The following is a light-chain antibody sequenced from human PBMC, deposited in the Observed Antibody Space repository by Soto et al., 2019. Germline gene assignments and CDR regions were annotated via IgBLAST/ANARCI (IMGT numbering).Light chain of an antibody. CDR3: STSTSRSTLFL. CDR2: EVS. V-gene: IGLV2-14*01. Sequence: QSVLTQPASVSGSPGQSITISCTGTSSDVGGYNYVSWYQQHPGKAPKLMIYEVSNRPSGVSNRFSGSKSGNTASLTISGLLEEDDAAYYCSTSTSRSTLFLFGGGTKLTVL. CDR1: SSDVGGYNY. J-gene: IGLJ2*01.